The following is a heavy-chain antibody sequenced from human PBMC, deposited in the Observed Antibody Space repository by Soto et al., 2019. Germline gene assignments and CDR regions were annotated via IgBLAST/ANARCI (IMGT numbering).Heavy chain of an antibody. CDR3: ARPVSGYDYYFDC. J-gene: IGHJ4*02. CDR2: ISHDGSST. CDR1: AFTFNNYA. V-gene: IGHV3-64*01. Sequence: LSCAASAFTFNNYARHWVRQAPGKGLEYVSGISHDGSSTYYANSVKGRFTISRDNSKNTLFLQMGSLRGEDMAVYYCARPVSGYDYYFDCCRPGHLVTVSP. D-gene: IGHD5-12*01.